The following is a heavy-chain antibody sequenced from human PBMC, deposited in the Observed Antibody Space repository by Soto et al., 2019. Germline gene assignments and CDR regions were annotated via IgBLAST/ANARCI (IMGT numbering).Heavy chain of an antibody. CDR2: IIPIFGTA. V-gene: IGHV1-69*01. J-gene: IGHJ4*02. CDR3: DY. CDR1: GGSFKNYA. Sequence: QVQLVQSGAEVKKPGSSVKVSCKASGGSFKNYAITWVRQVPGQGLEWVGGIIPIFGTANYAQGFQGRLTITADESTSSAYMELSSLRSEDTAVYYFDYWGQGTLVTVSS.